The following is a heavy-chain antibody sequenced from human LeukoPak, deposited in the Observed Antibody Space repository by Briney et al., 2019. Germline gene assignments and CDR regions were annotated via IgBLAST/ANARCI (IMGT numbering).Heavy chain of an antibody. CDR2: IRQDESEK. V-gene: IGHV3-7*01. Sequence: GGSLRLSCAASGFTFTTYWMSWVRQAPGKGLEWVANIRQDESEKYYVDSVKGRFTVSRDNTKNSLYLQMSSLRAEDTAVYYCARSLGCSSSSCYMDYWGQGTLVTVSS. CDR1: GFTFTTYW. J-gene: IGHJ4*02. CDR3: ARSLGCSSSSCYMDY. D-gene: IGHD2-2*02.